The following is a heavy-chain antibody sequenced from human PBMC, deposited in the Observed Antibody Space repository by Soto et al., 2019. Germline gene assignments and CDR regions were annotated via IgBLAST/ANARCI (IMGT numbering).Heavy chain of an antibody. Sequence: VQLVESGGGLIQPGGSLRLSCAASGFTVSNNHMTWVRQAAGKGLELVSFVHGGGSTSYADSVKGRFTISRDNSKNTLYLQMDSLRAEDTAKYYCAGRLTTAASRDYWGRGTLVTVSS. CDR2: VHGGGST. CDR3: AGRLTTAASRDY. CDR1: GFTVSNNH. V-gene: IGHV3-53*01. D-gene: IGHD3-16*01. J-gene: IGHJ4*02.